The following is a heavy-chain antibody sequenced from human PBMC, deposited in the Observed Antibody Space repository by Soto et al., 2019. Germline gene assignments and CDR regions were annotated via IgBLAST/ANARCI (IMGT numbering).Heavy chain of an antibody. CDR2: IYHGGST. Sequence: PSETLSLTCADSGGSISSATWWTWVRQPPGKGLEWIGEIYHGGSTSYNPSLKSRVTLSLDKFKNHFSLNLTSVTAADTAVYYFARLSFSYGGEVWGQGTTVTASS. CDR1: GGSISSATW. CDR3: ARLSFSYGGEV. V-gene: IGHV4-4*02. J-gene: IGHJ6*02.